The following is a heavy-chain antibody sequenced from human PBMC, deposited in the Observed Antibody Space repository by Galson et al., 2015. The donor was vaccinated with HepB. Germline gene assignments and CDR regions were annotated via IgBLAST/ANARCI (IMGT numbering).Heavy chain of an antibody. CDR2: IFFNGNT. CDR1: GFTIRNNY. J-gene: IGHJ3*02. D-gene: IGHD4-17*01. Sequence: SLRLSCAASGFTIRNNYMTWVRQAPGKGLEWVSPIFFNGNTYYPDSVKGRFSISRDNSKNTLYLQLSSLRVEDTAIYFCATPDPTGGDAFDIWGQGTMVTVSS. CDR3: ATPDPTGGDAFDI. V-gene: IGHV3-66*04.